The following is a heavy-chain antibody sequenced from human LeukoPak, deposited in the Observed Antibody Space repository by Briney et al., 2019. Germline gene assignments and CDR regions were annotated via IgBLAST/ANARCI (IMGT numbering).Heavy chain of an antibody. CDR2: ISGSGGST. V-gene: IGHV3-23*01. D-gene: IGHD2-15*01. Sequence: QPGGSLRLSCAASGLTFSSYAMSWVRQAPGKGLEWVSGISGSGGSTYYADSGKDRFTISRDNSKNTLYLQMNSLRAEDTALYYCARGRYCSGGSCSGSYFDYWGQGTLVTVSS. J-gene: IGHJ4*02. CDR3: ARGRYCSGGSCSGSYFDY. CDR1: GLTFSSYA.